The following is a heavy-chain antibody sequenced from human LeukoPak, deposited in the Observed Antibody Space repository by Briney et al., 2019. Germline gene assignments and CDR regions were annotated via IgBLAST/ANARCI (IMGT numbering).Heavy chain of an antibody. Sequence: PGRSLRLSCAASGFTFSSYWMHWVRQAPGKGLVWVSRINSDGSSTSYADSVKGRFTISRDNAKNTLYLQMNSLRAEDTGVYYCASPTYSSGWYLGYWGQGTLVTVSS. V-gene: IGHV3-74*01. CDR3: ASPTYSSGWYLGY. CDR2: INSDGSST. D-gene: IGHD6-19*01. J-gene: IGHJ4*02. CDR1: GFTFSSYW.